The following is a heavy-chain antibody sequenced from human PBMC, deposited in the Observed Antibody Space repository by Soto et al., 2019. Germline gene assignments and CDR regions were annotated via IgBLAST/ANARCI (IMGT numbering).Heavy chain of an antibody. CDR3: ARGVYDSSGYYFWFDP. CDR2: IYYSGST. CDR1: GGSISSYY. D-gene: IGHD3-22*01. Sequence: PSETLSLTCTVSGGSISSYYWSWIRQPPGKGLGWIGYIYYSGSTNYNPSLKSRVTISVDTSKNQFSLKLSSVTAADTAVYYCARGVYDSSGYYFWFDPWGQGTLVTVSS. V-gene: IGHV4-59*01. J-gene: IGHJ5*02.